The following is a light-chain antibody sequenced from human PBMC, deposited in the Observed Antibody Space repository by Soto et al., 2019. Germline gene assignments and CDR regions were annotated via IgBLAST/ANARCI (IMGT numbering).Light chain of an antibody. Sequence: QSALTQPASVSGSPGQSITISCTGTSSDIGRYNYVSWFQQHPGKVPKLVIFEVNYRPSGVSDRFSGSKSGNTASLTITGLQAEDEADYYCSSLTTSFTYVFGTGTKVTVL. CDR1: SSDIGRYNY. CDR3: SSLTTSFTYV. V-gene: IGLV2-14*01. CDR2: EVN. J-gene: IGLJ1*01.